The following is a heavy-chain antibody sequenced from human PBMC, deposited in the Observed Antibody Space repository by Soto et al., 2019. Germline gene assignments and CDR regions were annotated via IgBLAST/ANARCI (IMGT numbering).Heavy chain of an antibody. J-gene: IGHJ4*02. Sequence: SETLSLTCTVSGGSISSYYWSWIRQPPGKGLEWIGYIYYSGSTNYNPSLKSPVTISVDTSKNQFSLKLSSVTAADTAVYYCARRYGGNFDYWGQGTLVTVSS. CDR1: GGSISSYY. CDR2: IYYSGST. CDR3: ARRYGGNFDY. D-gene: IGHD3-16*01. V-gene: IGHV4-59*01.